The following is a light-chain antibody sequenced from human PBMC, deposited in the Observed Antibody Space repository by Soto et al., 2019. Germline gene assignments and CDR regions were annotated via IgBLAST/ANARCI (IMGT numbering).Light chain of an antibody. CDR2: AAT. J-gene: IGKJ1*01. CDR1: QSISSY. CDR3: QRSDSNPQT. Sequence: EIPMTQHASSLSASSGGRVTSTCGASQSISSYLNWYQHKPGKAPNLLIYAATTLQSGVPSRFSGSGSGTDFTLTISRLQPEDLATYYCQRSDSNPQTYGQGTKL. V-gene: IGKV1-39*01.